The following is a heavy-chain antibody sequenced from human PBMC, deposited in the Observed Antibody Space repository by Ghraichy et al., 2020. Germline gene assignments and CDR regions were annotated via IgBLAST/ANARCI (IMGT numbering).Heavy chain of an antibody. CDR1: GFTFSDYA. D-gene: IGHD2-2*02. V-gene: IGHV3-23*01. J-gene: IGHJ4*02. CDR2: IGGSGGWT. CDR3: ATCHRGTDCYTGLDY. Sequence: GGSLRLSCAASGFTFSDYAMSWVRQAPGKGLEWVSNIGGSGGWTNHADSMRGRFTISRDNSKNSLYLQMNSLRAEDTAVYYCATCHRGTDCYTGLDYWGQGTLVTVSS.